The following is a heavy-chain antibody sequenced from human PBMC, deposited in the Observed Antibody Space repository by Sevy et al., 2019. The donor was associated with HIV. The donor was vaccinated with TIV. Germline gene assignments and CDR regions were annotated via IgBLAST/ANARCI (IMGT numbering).Heavy chain of an antibody. D-gene: IGHD2-21*02. Sequence: ASVKVSCKASGGTFSTYIINWLRQAPGQGLEWMGGVIASVNMANSAQKFQGRVTITADGSTSTAYMELSSLTTADTATYYCATAMPCGGDCYYFDSWGQGTRVTVSS. CDR1: GGTFSTYI. V-gene: IGHV1-69*10. CDR3: ATAMPCGGDCYYFDS. J-gene: IGHJ4*02. CDR2: VIASVNMA.